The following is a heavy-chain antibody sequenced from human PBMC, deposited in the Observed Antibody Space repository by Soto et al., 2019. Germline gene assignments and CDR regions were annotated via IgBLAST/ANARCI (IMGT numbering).Heavy chain of an antibody. CDR3: AKTSSYWYKELDF. Sequence: GGSLRLSCAASGFRISSHWMSWVRQAPGKGLEWVSAISGSGGSTYYADSVKGRFTISRDNSKNTLYLQMNSLRAEDTAVYYCAKTSSYWYKELDFWGQGTLVTVSS. CDR2: ISGSGGST. V-gene: IGHV3-23*01. D-gene: IGHD5-12*01. CDR1: GFRISSHW. J-gene: IGHJ4*02.